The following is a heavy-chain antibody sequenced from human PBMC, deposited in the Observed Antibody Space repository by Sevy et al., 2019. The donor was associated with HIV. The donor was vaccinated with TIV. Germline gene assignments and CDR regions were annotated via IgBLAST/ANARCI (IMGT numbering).Heavy chain of an antibody. CDR2: IKSKTDGGTT. D-gene: IGHD3-22*01. Sequence: GGSLRLSCAASVFTFSNAWMSWVRQAPGKGLEWVGRIKSKTDGGTTDYAAPVKGRFTISRDDSKNTLYLQMNSLKTEDTAVYYCTTGSTVVVITLDYWGQGTLVTVSS. V-gene: IGHV3-15*01. J-gene: IGHJ4*02. CDR1: VFTFSNAW. CDR3: TTGSTVVVITLDY.